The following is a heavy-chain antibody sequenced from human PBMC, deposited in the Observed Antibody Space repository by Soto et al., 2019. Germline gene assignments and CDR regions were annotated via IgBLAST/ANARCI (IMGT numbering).Heavy chain of an antibody. D-gene: IGHD3-22*01. V-gene: IGHV3-48*01. J-gene: IGHJ4*02. CDR3: VKAVFSGYYYVPFDY. CDR2: ISSSSYTM. CDR1: GFSFSSYS. Sequence: PGGSLRLSCAASGFSFSSYSMNWVRQAPGKGLEWVSYISSSSYTMIYADSVKGRFTISRDNSKNTLYLQMSSLRTEDTAVYYCVKAVFSGYYYVPFDYWGQGTLVTVSS.